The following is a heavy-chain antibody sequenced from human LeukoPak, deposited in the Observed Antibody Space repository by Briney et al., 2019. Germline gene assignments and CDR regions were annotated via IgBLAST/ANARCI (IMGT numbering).Heavy chain of an antibody. Sequence: GGSLRLSCAASGFTFSTYWMSWVRQAPGKGLEWVANIKEDGSEEYYVDSVKGRFTISRDNTRNSLYLQMNSLRAEDKAVYYCARTYYDFWSGADYFDYWGQGTLVTVSS. CDR1: GFTFSTYW. J-gene: IGHJ4*02. V-gene: IGHV3-7*01. CDR3: ARTYYDFWSGADYFDY. D-gene: IGHD3-3*01. CDR2: IKEDGSEE.